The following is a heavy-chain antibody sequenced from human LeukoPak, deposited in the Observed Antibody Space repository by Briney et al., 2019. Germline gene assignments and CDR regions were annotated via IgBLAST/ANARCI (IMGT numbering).Heavy chain of an antibody. D-gene: IGHD6-19*01. CDR1: GYTFTTYW. V-gene: IGHV5-51*01. J-gene: IGHJ6*04. Sequence: GESLKISCKGSGYTFTTYWIAWVRQMPGKGLEWMGIIYPGDSDTRYSPSFQGQVTISADKSINTAYLQWSSLKASDTAMYYCARLSRAVLTYGMDVWGKGITVTVSS. CDR3: ARLSRAVLTYGMDV. CDR2: IYPGDSDT.